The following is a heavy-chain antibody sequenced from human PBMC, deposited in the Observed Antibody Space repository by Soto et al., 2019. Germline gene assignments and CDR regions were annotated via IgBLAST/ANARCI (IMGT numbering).Heavy chain of an antibody. J-gene: IGHJ6*02. CDR2: IYTSGST. V-gene: IGHV4-4*07. CDR1: GGSISSYY. CDR3: ARDEETIFGVRGVYYYGMDV. Sequence: SETLSLTCTVSGGSISSYYWSWIRQPAGKGLEWIGRIYTSGSTNYNPSLKSRVTMSVDTSRNQFSLKLSSVTAADTAVYYCARDEETIFGVRGVYYYGMDVWGQGTTVTVSS. D-gene: IGHD3-3*01.